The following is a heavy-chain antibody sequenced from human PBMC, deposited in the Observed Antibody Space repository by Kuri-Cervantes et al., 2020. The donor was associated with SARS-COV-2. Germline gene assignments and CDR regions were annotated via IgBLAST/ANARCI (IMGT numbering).Heavy chain of an antibody. J-gene: IGHJ4*02. CDR2: IYYNGNG. D-gene: IGHD1-14*01. CDR3: ARATSFTGTYYYFDS. CDR1: GGSISSYY. V-gene: IGHV4-59*01. Sequence: ESLKISCTVSGGSISSYYWTWVRQPPGKGLEFIGYIYYNGNGYNPSLESRVTMSLDTSRNQFSLRLTSVTPADTAVYYCARATSFTGTYYYFDSWGQGNLVTVSS.